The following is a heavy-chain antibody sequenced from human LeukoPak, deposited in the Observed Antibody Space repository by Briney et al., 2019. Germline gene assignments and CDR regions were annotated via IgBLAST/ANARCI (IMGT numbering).Heavy chain of an antibody. J-gene: IGHJ4*02. CDR2: ISSSGSTI. Sequence: LSLTCAVYGGSFSGYYWSWIRQAPGKGLEWVSYISSSGSTIYYADSVKGRFTISRDNAKNSLYLQMNSLRAEDTAVYYCARDLRDGGYWGQGTLVTVSS. CDR3: ARDLRDGGY. V-gene: IGHV3-11*04. CDR1: GGSFSGYY. D-gene: IGHD3-16*01.